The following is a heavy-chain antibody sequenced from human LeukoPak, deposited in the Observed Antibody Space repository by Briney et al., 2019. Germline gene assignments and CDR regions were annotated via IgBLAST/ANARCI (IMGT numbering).Heavy chain of an antibody. D-gene: IGHD3-9*01. V-gene: IGHV4-4*02. J-gene: IGHJ4*02. CDR3: ASLVAYYDILTGYSALTRSPSEYYFDY. CDR2: IYHSGST. CDR1: GGTISSSNW. Sequence: SETLSLTCAVSGGTISSSNWWSWVRQPPGKGLEWIGEIYHSGSTNYNPSLKSRVTISVDKSKNQFSLKLSSVTAADTAVYYCASLVAYYDILTGYSALTRSPSEYYFDYWGQGTLVTVSS.